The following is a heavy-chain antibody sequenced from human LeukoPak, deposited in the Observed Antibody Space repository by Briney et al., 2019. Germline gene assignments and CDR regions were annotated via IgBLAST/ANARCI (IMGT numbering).Heavy chain of an antibody. D-gene: IGHD3-9*01. Sequence: GASVKVSCKASAYTFTDYYIHWVRQAPGQGLEWMGFINPKNGGIHFSQKFQDRLTMTRDTSISTVYMELSSLRYDDTAVYFCTRDLSSIDWPGGNWFDPWGQGTLVIVSS. CDR3: TRDLSSIDWPGGNWFDP. V-gene: IGHV1-2*02. CDR2: INPKNGGI. J-gene: IGHJ5*02. CDR1: AYTFTDYY.